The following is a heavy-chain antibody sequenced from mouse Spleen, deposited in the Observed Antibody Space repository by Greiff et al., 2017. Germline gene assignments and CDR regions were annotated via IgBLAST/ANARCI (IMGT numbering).Heavy chain of an antibody. V-gene: IGHV2-5*01. Sequence: VMLVESGPGLVQPSQSLSITCTVSGFSLTSYGVHWVRQSPGKGLEWLGVIWRGGSTDYNAAFMSRLSITKDNSKSQVFFKMNSLQADDTAIYYCAKTSYDYGSYWYFDVWGAGTTVTVSS. CDR1: GFSLTSYG. J-gene: IGHJ1*01. CDR3: AKTSYDYGSYWYFDV. CDR2: IWRGGST. D-gene: IGHD2-4*01.